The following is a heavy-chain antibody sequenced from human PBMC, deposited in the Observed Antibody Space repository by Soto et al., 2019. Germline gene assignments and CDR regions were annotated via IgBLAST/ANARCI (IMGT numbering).Heavy chain of an antibody. CDR2: MSYDGTNK. J-gene: IGHJ4*01. D-gene: IGHD6-19*01. Sequence: GGSLRLSCTASGFMFSAYAMLWVRQAPGKGLEWVAAMSYDGTNKYYADSLKGRFTISRDNSKNTLFLQMSSLTADDSAVYYCARDGSPHTSGWYEIEFWDLGTLVTVSS. CDR1: GFMFSAYA. V-gene: IGHV3-30-3*01. CDR3: ARDGSPHTSGWYEIEF.